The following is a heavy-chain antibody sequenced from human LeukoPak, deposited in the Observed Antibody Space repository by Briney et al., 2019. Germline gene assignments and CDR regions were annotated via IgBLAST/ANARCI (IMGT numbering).Heavy chain of an antibody. CDR2: INNDGSST. CDR1: GFTFSSYW. D-gene: IGHD3-3*01. Sequence: AGGSLRLSCATSGFTFSSYWMHWVRQAPGKGLVWVSRINNDGSSTSYADSVKGRFTISRDNAKNTLYLQMNGLRAEDTAVYYCARHLSYYGFYYFDYWGQGTLVTVSS. CDR3: ARHLSYYGFYYFDY. V-gene: IGHV3-74*01. J-gene: IGHJ4*02.